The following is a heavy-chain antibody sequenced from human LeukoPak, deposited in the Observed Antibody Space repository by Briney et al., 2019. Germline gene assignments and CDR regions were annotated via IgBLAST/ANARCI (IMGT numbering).Heavy chain of an antibody. CDR2: INPNSGGT. Sequence: ASVKVPCKASGYTLTGYYMHWVRQAPRQGLEWMGWINPNSGGTNYAQKFQGRVTMTRDTSISTAYMELSRLRSDDTAVYYCARGLRGSPAFDYWGQGTLVTVSS. CDR1: GYTLTGYY. J-gene: IGHJ4*02. CDR3: ARGLRGSPAFDY. V-gene: IGHV1-2*02. D-gene: IGHD2-2*01.